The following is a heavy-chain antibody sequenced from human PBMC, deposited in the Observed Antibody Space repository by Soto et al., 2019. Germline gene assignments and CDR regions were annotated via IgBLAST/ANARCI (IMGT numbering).Heavy chain of an antibody. V-gene: IGHV1-18*01. CDR1: GYTFTSYG. CDR2: ISAYNGNT. J-gene: IGHJ4*02. D-gene: IGHD4-17*01. Sequence: QVQLVQSGAEVKKPGASVKVSCKASGYTFTSYGISWVRQAPGQGLEWMGWISAYNGNTNYAQKFQGRITMTRDTSISTAYMELSRLRSDDTAVYYCARSYTVTTTQFDYWGQGTLVTVSS. CDR3: ARSYTVTTTQFDY.